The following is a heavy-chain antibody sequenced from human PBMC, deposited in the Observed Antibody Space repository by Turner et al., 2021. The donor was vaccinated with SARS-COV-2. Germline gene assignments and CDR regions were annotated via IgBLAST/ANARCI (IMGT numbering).Heavy chain of an antibody. D-gene: IGHD3-10*01. V-gene: IGHV4-39*01. Sequence: QLQLQESGPGPVKPSETPSPTRPFPGCPIRRCSYYWGWIRQPPGKGLGWIGSIYYGGSTNYNPSLKSRVTISADTSKNQFTLKLSSVTAADTAVYYCARLPVGYYGSGSYYHYGMDVWGQGTTVTVSS. J-gene: IGHJ6*02. CDR3: ARLPVGYYGSGSYYHYGMDV. CDR1: GCPIRRCSYY. CDR2: IYYGGST.